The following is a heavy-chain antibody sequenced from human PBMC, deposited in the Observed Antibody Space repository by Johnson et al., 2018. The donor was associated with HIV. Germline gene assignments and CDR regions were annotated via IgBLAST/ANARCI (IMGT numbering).Heavy chain of an antibody. Sequence: VQLVESGGGLVKPGGSLRLSCAASGLTVSTNDINWVRQAPGKGLAWVAIIYSGDSTYYADSLEGRFTISRDKSKNTVYLQMNSLRVEDTAVYYCPVDTEAFDIWGQGTMVTVSS. CDR1: GLTVSTND. J-gene: IGHJ3*02. CDR2: IYSGDST. CDR3: PVDTEAFDI. D-gene: IGHD1-14*01. V-gene: IGHV3-66*01.